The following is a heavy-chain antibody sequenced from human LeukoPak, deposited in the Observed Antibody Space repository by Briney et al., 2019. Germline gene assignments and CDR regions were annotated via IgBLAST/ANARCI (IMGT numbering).Heavy chain of an antibody. CDR1: GGSISSGGYY. CDR3: ARAANWNPEYFDY. Sequence: PSQTLSLTCTVSGGSISSGGYYWSWIRQHPGKGLEWIGYIYYSGSTYYNPSLKSRVTISVDTSKNQFSLKLSSVTAADTAVYYCARAANWNPEYFDYWGQGTLVTVSS. V-gene: IGHV4-31*03. J-gene: IGHJ4*02. D-gene: IGHD1-20*01. CDR2: IYYSGST.